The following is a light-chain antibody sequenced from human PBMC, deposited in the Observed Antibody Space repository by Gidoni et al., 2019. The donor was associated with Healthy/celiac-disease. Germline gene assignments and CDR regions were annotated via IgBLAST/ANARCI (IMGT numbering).Light chain of an antibody. V-gene: IGKV1-33*01. CDR3: QQYDNLPLT. J-gene: IGKJ4*01. CDR1: QDISNY. Sequence: DIQMTQSPSSLSASVGDRVTITCQASQDISNYLNWYQQKPGNAPKLLIYDASNLGTGVPSRFRGRGSGTDLTCTISSLQPEDSATYYCQQYDNLPLTFGGGTKVEIK. CDR2: DAS.